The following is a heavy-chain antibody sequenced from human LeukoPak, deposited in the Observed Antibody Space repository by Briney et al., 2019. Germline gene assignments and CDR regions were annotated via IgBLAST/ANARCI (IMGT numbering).Heavy chain of an antibody. D-gene: IGHD6-13*01. V-gene: IGHV3-33*01. CDR1: GFTFSSYG. CDR3: ARERGIAAAAAFDY. Sequence: GGSLRLSCAASGFTFSSYGMHWVRQAPGKGLEWVVVIWYDGSNKYYADSVKGRFTISRDNSKNTLYLQMNSLRAEDTAVYYCARERGIAAAAAFDYWGQGTLVTVSS. CDR2: IWYDGSNK. J-gene: IGHJ4*02.